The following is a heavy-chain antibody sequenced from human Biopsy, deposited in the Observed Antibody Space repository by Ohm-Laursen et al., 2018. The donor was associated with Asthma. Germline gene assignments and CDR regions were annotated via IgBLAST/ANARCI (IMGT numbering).Heavy chain of an antibody. Sequence: ASVKVSCKISGYSLTDLSMHWVRQAPGQGLEWMGGHDHEEGGTVNARRFQGKVTMTEDTSTDTAYMELSSLSSDDTAVYYCTSDFPKDYVRYNFQFWGQGTLVTVSS. J-gene: IGHJ4*02. V-gene: IGHV1-24*01. CDR1: GYSLTDLS. CDR3: TSDFPKDYVRYNFQF. D-gene: IGHD4-17*01. CDR2: HDHEEGGT.